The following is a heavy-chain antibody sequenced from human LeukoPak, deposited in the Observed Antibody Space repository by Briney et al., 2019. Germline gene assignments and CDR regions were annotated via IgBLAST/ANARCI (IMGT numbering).Heavy chain of an antibody. V-gene: IGHV3-30*18. J-gene: IGHJ1*01. CDR1: GFTFSSYG. D-gene: IGHD3-22*01. CDR3: AKDQLSLNYYDSSGYPPIFQH. Sequence: SGRSLRLSCAASGFTFSSYGMHWVRQAPGKGLEWVAVISYDGSNKYYADSVKGRFTISRDNSKNTLYLQMNSLRAEDTAVYYCAKDQLSLNYYDSSGYPPIFQHWGQGTLVTVSS. CDR2: ISYDGSNK.